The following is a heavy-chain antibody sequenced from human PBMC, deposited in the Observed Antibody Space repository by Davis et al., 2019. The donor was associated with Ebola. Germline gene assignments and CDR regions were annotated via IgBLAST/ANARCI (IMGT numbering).Heavy chain of an antibody. V-gene: IGHV3-23*01. D-gene: IGHD3-3*01. J-gene: IGHJ6*04. CDR2: ISGSGDST. Sequence: GESLNLSCADSVITLSSYAMTWVRQAPGKGLEWVSAISGSGDSTYYADSVKGRFTISRDNSKKTLYLQMNSLRAEDTAVYYCAKSGLSFGVVKYHYGMDVWGKGTTVTVSS. CDR1: VITLSSYA. CDR3: AKSGLSFGVVKYHYGMDV.